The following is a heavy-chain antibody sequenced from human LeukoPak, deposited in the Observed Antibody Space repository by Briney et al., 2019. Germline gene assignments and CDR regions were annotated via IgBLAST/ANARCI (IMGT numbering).Heavy chain of an antibody. CDR3: ARGQYYGSGTYYYYYMDV. CDR1: GGSFSSSSYY. Sequence: SETLSLTCTVSGGSFSSSSYYWGWIRQPPGKGLEWIGSIYYSGITYYNPSLKSQFTISVDTSKSQFSLKLSSVTAADTAVYYCARGQYYGSGTYYYYYMDVWGKGTTVTISS. CDR2: IYYSGIT. V-gene: IGHV4-39*07. D-gene: IGHD3-10*01. J-gene: IGHJ6*03.